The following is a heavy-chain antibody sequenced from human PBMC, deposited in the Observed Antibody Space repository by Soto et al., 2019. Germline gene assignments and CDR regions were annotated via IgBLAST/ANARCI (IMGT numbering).Heavy chain of an antibody. CDR1: GGTFSNYP. D-gene: IGHD5-12*01. CDR3: ARGNHRSLQLLYFDL. Sequence: QVQLVQSGAEVKKPGSSVKVSCKASGGTFSNYPISWVRQAPGQGLEWMGGIIPIFGTVNYAQKFQGRFTITADESTITAYMELSSLRSEDTAVYYCARGNHRSLQLLYFDLWGLGILVTVSS. J-gene: IGHJ2*01. V-gene: IGHV1-69*12. CDR2: IIPIFGTV.